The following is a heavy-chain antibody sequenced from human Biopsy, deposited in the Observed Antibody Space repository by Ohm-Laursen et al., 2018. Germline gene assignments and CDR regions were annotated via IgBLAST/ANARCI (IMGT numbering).Heavy chain of an antibody. CDR2: IKSDSTTI. Sequence: SLRLSCTASGFRFSGYHMNWVRQAPGKGLQWLAYIKSDSTTIYYADSVKGRFTISRDNAKNSLFLQMNSLRAEDTAIYYCAREQLMVFATDVWGQGTTVTVSS. CDR3: AREQLMVFATDV. CDR1: GFRFSGYH. V-gene: IGHV3-48*01. D-gene: IGHD2-8*01. J-gene: IGHJ6*02.